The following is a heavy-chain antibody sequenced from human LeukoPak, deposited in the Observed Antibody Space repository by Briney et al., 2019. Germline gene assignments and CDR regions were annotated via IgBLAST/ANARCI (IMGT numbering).Heavy chain of an antibody. CDR2: IYYSGST. CDR3: ARALTETAAGLLYYFDY. J-gene: IGHJ4*02. CDR1: GGSISSYY. D-gene: IGHD6-13*01. Sequence: SETLSLTCTVSGGSISSYYWSWIRQPPGKGLEWIGYIYYSGSTNYNPSLKSRVTISVDTSKNQFSLKLSSVTAADTAVYYCARALTETAAGLLYYFDYWGQGTLVTVSS. V-gene: IGHV4-59*01.